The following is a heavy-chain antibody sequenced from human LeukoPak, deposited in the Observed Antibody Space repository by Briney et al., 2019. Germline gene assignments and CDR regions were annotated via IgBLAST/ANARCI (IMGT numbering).Heavy chain of an antibody. J-gene: IGHJ3*02. D-gene: IGHD2-21*01. Sequence: PSETLSLTCTVSGGSISDSYWSWIRQSPGMGLEWIGYIHHSGNTNASPPLKSRVTISIDTPKNQFPLKLSSVTAADTAVYYCVRWQYCGGNCFFSAFDIWGQGTTVTVSS. CDR2: IHHSGNT. V-gene: IGHV4-59*01. CDR1: GGSISDSY. CDR3: VRWQYCGGNCFFSAFDI.